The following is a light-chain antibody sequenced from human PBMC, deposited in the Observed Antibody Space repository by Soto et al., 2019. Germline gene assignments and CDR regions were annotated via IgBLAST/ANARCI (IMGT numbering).Light chain of an antibody. J-gene: IGLJ2*01. CDR3: SSYAGRFVF. Sequence: QSALTQPRSVSGSPGQSVTISCTGTSSDVGGYTYVSWYQQHPGKAPKLMIYDVSKRPSGVPDRFSGSKSGNTASLTISGLRAEGEADYSGSSYAGRFVFFGGGTKLTAL. V-gene: IGLV2-11*01. CDR1: SSDVGGYTY. CDR2: DVS.